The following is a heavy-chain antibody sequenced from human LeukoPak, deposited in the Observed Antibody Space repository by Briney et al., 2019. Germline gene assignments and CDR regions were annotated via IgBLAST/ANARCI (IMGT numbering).Heavy chain of an antibody. J-gene: IGHJ4*02. D-gene: IGHD3-10*01. CDR1: GFTFSSYE. CDR2: ISSSGSTI. CDR3: ARVALGYFDY. Sequence: GGSLRLSCAASGFTFSSYEMNWVRQAPGKGLEWVSYISSSGSTIYYADSVKGRFTISRDNAKNSLYLQMNSLRAEDTAVYYCARVALGYFDYWGQGTLVTVSS. V-gene: IGHV3-48*03.